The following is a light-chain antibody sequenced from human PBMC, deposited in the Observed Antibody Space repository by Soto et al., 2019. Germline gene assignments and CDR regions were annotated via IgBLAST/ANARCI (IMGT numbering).Light chain of an antibody. CDR1: QTSGSNF. CDR2: ASS. V-gene: IGKV3-20*01. CDR3: QLYGISPQ. J-gene: IGKJ5*01. Sequence: EIVLTQSPGTLSLSRGERATLSCKTSQTSGSNFLAWYQHKPGQAPRRLIYASSNRATGIPDRFSGSASGPDSTLTINRLEPEDFAVYYCQLYGISPQFGQGTRLEIK.